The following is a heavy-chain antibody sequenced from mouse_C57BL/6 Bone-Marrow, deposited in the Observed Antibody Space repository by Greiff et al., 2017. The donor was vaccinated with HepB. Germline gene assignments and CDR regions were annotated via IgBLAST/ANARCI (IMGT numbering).Heavy chain of an antibody. J-gene: IGHJ2*01. V-gene: IGHV1-81*01. CDR2: IYPRSGNT. CDR3: AREGYYYGSFDY. D-gene: IGHD1-1*01. Sequence: QVQLQQSGAELARPGASVKLSCKASGYTFTSYGISWVKQRTGQGLEWIGEIYPRSGNTYYNEKFKGKATLTADKSSSTAYMELRSLTSDDSAVYFCAREGYYYGSFDYWGQGTTLTVSS. CDR1: GYTFTSYG.